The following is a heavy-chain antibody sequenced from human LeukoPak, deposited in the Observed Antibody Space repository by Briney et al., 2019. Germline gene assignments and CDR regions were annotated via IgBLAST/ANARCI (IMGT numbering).Heavy chain of an antibody. Sequence: HSGGSLRLSCAASGFTFSSYAMSWVRQAPGKGLEWVSAISGSGGSTYYADSVKGRFTISRDNAKNSLYLQMNSLRAEDTALHYCAKDVHSGGYCSSNSCYTFDYWGQGNLVTVSS. J-gene: IGHJ4*02. CDR1: GFTFSSYA. V-gene: IGHV3-23*01. CDR3: AKDVHSGGYCSSNSCYTFDY. D-gene: IGHD2-2*02. CDR2: ISGSGGST.